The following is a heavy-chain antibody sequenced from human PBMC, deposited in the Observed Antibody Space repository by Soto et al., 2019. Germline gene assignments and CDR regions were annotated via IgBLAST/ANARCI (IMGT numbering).Heavy chain of an antibody. CDR2: ISGSGGST. CDR3: AKNVIDRYSSSDY. D-gene: IGHD6-6*01. J-gene: IGHJ4*02. CDR1: GFTFSSYA. V-gene: IGHV3-23*01. Sequence: EVQLLESGGGLVQPGGSLRLSCVASGFTFSSYAVSWVRQAPGKGLEWVSAISGSGGSTYYADSVKGRFTISRDNSKNTLYLQMNSLRAEDTAVYYCAKNVIDRYSSSDYWGQGTLVTVSS.